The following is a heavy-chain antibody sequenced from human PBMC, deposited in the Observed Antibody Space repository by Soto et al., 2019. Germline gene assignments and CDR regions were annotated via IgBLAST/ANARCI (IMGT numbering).Heavy chain of an antibody. CDR2: IIPIFGTA. Sequence: QVQLVQSGAEVKKPGSSVKVSCKASGGTFSSYAISWVRQAPGQGLEWMGGIIPIFGTANYAQKFQGRVTITADESPSTAYMELSSLRPDDTAVYYCAREGRYYDILTGPYYFDYWGQGTLVTVSS. CDR1: GGTFSSYA. J-gene: IGHJ4*02. CDR3: AREGRYYDILTGPYYFDY. D-gene: IGHD3-9*01. V-gene: IGHV1-69*12.